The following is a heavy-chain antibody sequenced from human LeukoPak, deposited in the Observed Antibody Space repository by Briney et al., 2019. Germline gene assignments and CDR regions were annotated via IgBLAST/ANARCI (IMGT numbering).Heavy chain of an antibody. CDR2: ISGDGGST. D-gene: IGHD1-26*01. Sequence: PGGSLRLSCAASGFTFDDYAMHWVRQAPGKGLEWVSLISGDGGSTYYADTVKSRFTISRDNSKNSLYLQMNSLRTEDTALYYCAKVGATNYPNDYWGQGTLVTVSS. CDR3: AKVGATNYPNDY. J-gene: IGHJ4*02. V-gene: IGHV3-43*02. CDR1: GFTFDDYA.